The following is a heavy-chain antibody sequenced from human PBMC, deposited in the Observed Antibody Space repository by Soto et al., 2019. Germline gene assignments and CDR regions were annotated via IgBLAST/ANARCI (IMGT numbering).Heavy chain of an antibody. CDR1: GYRFIAYW. CDR2: IYPADSDV. D-gene: IGHD2-21*02. J-gene: IGHJ4*02. Sequence: GESLKISCQGSGYRFIAYWIGWVRQKPGKGLELMGIIYPADSDVRYSPSFQGQVTISVDKSINTAYLQWSSLKASDTAIYYCARLAVTSSTHFDYWGQGTPVTVPQ. CDR3: ARLAVTSSTHFDY. V-gene: IGHV5-51*01.